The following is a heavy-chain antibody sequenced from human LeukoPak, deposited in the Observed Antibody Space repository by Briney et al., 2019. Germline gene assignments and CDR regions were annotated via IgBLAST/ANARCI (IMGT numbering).Heavy chain of an antibody. D-gene: IGHD6-19*01. Sequence: PSETLSLTCAVYGGSFSGYYWSWIRQPPGKGLEWIGEINHSGSTNYNPSLKSRVTISVDTSKNQFSLKLSSVTAADTAVYYCARHAVAGSRAYDYWGQGTLVTVSS. V-gene: IGHV4-34*01. CDR3: ARHAVAGSRAYDY. J-gene: IGHJ4*02. CDR2: INHSGST. CDR1: GGSFSGYY.